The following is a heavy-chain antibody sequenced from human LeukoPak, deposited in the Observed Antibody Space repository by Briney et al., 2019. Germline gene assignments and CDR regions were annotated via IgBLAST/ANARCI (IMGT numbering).Heavy chain of an antibody. Sequence: SETLSLTCTVSGGSISSYYWSWIRQPPGKGLEWIGYIYYSGSTNYNPSLKSRVTISVDTSKNQFSLKLSSVTAADTAVYYCARDDTANGGRDAFDIWGQGTMVTVSS. CDR3: ARDDTANGGRDAFDI. D-gene: IGHD5-18*01. J-gene: IGHJ3*02. CDR1: GGSISSYY. V-gene: IGHV4-59*12. CDR2: IYYSGST.